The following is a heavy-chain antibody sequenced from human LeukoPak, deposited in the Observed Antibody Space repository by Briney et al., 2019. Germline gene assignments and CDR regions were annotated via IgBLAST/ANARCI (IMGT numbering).Heavy chain of an antibody. V-gene: IGHV4-59*08. CDR1: GGSISSYY. J-gene: IGHJ4*02. Sequence: ETLSLTCTVSGGSISSYYWSWIRQPPGKGLEWIGYIYYSGSTNYNPSLKSRVTISVDTSKNQFSLKLSSVTAADTAVYYCARLAPFSSSWYPPVDYWGQGTLVTVSS. CDR3: ARLAPFSSSWYPPVDY. CDR2: IYYSGST. D-gene: IGHD6-13*01.